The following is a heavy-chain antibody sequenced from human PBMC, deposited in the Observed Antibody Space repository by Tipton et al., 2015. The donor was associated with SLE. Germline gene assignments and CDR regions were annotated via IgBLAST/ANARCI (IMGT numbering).Heavy chain of an antibody. J-gene: IGHJ2*01. D-gene: IGHD2-8*02. CDR1: GFTFGDYA. CDR2: IRGKAYGGTT. CDR3: TRGTLYCTGGVCYRAWCFDL. V-gene: IGHV3-49*04. Sequence: SLRLSCTASGFTFGDYAMTWVRQAPGKGLEWVGFIRGKAYGGTTEYAASVKGRFTISRDDSKSIAYLQMNSLKTEDTAVYYCTRGTLYCTGGVCYRAWCFDLWGRGTLVTVSS.